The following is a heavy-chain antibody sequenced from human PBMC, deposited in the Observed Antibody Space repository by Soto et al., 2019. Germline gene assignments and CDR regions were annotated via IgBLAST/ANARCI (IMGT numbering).Heavy chain of an antibody. J-gene: IGHJ1*01. CDR1: GGSISSSDW. Sequence: QVQLQESGPGLVKPSGTLSLTCAVSGGSISSSDWWSWVRQPPGKGLEWIGEVYDSGSTNYNPSLKSRVTISVDKSKNQFSLKLRSVTAADTAVYYCARGIGYYSAEYFQHWGRGTLVTVSS. CDR2: VYDSGST. CDR3: ARGIGYYSAEYFQH. D-gene: IGHD3-22*01. V-gene: IGHV4-4*02.